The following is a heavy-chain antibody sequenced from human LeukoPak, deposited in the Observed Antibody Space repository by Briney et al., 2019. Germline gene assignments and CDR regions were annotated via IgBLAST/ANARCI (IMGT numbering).Heavy chain of an antibody. D-gene: IGHD6-13*01. Sequence: SQTLSLTCAISGDSVSSNSAAWNWIRQSPSRGLEWLGRTYYRSKWYNDYAVSVKSRITINPDTSKNQFSLKLSSVTAADTAVYYCARKYSSSWYSWFDPWGQGTLVTVSS. CDR1: GDSVSSNSAA. V-gene: IGHV6-1*01. J-gene: IGHJ5*02. CDR2: TYYRSKWYN. CDR3: ARKYSSSWYSWFDP.